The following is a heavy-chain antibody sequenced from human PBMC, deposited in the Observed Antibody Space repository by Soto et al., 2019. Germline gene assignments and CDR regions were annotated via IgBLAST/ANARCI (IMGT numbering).Heavy chain of an antibody. V-gene: IGHV4-4*07. D-gene: IGHD3-22*01. CDR2: IYSSGDT. CDR3: ARDAFYFDTSGQYFCDY. CDR1: GGSISSYY. J-gene: IGHJ4*02. Sequence: SETLSLTCTVSGGSISSYYWSWIRQPAGKGLEWIGRIYSSGDTYYNPSLKSRVTMSVDTSKNQFSLRLSSVTAADTAVYYCARDAFYFDTSGQYFCDYWGRGTLVTVSS.